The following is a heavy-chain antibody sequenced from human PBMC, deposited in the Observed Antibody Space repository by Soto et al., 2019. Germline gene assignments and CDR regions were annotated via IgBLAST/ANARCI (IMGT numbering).Heavy chain of an antibody. CDR2: IYYSGST. J-gene: IGHJ6*03. CDR1: GGSISSSSYY. Sequence: PSETLSLTCTVSGGSISSSSYYWGWIRQPPGKGLEWIGSIYYSGSTYYNPSLKSRVTISVDTSKNQFSLKLSSVTAADTAVYNCARHGGLKAAFYYYYMDVWGKGTTVPSP. D-gene: IGHD2-15*01. V-gene: IGHV4-39*01. CDR3: ARHGGLKAAFYYYYMDV.